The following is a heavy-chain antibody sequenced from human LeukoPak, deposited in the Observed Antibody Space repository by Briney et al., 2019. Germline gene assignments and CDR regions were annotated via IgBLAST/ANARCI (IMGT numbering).Heavy chain of an antibody. D-gene: IGHD3-3*01. V-gene: IGHV3-23*01. CDR3: AKESEDYDFWSGYYTGGRFDY. J-gene: IGHJ4*02. CDR2: ISGSGGST. CDR1: GFTFSSYA. Sequence: GGSLRLSCAASGFTFSSYAMSWVRQAPGKGLEWVSAISGSGGSTYYADSVKGRFTISRDNSKNTLYLQMNSLRAEDTAVYYCAKESEDYDFWSGYYTGGRFDYWGQGTPVTVSS.